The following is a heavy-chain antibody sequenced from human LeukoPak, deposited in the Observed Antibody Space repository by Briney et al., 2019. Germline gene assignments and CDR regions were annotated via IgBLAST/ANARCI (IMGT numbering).Heavy chain of an antibody. CDR2: TNQEGSEK. Sequence: GRSLRLSCAASGFTFSSYGMHWVRQAPGKGLEWVANTNQEGSEKYYVDSVKGRFTISKDNAKNSLYLQMNSLRAEDTAVYYCARDPKWLDYWGQGTLVTVSS. CDR3: ARDPKWLDY. V-gene: IGHV3-7*01. J-gene: IGHJ4*02. D-gene: IGHD5-12*01. CDR1: GFTFSSYG.